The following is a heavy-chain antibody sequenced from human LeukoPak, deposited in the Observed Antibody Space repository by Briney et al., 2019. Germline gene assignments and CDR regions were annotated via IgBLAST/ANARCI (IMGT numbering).Heavy chain of an antibody. Sequence: GGSLRLSCAASGFTFSSYGMHWVRQAPGKGLEWVAFIRYDGSNKYYADSVKGRFTISRDNSKNTLYLQMNSLGAEDTAVYYCARDRPGGTYYDILTGGGTFDYWGQGTLVTVSS. V-gene: IGHV3-30*02. J-gene: IGHJ4*02. CDR1: GFTFSSYG. CDR3: ARDRPGGTYYDILTGGGTFDY. D-gene: IGHD3-9*01. CDR2: IRYDGSNK.